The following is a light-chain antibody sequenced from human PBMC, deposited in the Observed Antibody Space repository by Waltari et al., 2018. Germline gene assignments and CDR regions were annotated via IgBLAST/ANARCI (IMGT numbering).Light chain of an antibody. CDR3: SSYTRSSTVV. V-gene: IGLV2-14*03. CDR2: DVS. J-gene: IGLJ3*02. CDR1: SSDVGGYNF. Sequence: QSALTQPASVSGSPGQSITISCTGTSSDVGGYNFVSWYQQHPGKVPKLMIYDVSNRPSGVSNRFSGSKSGNTASLTISGLQAADEADYYCSSYTRSSTVVFGGGTKLTVL.